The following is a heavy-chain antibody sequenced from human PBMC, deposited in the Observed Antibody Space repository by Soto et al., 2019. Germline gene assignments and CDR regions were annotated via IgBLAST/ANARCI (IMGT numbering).Heavy chain of an antibody. CDR3: AKDMNRGYCSGTSCYYY. V-gene: IGHV3-23*01. D-gene: IGHD2-2*01. CDR2: ISGSGGST. J-gene: IGHJ4*02. CDR1: GFTFSSYA. Sequence: GGSLRLSCAASGFTFSSYAMSWVRQAPGKGLEWVSAISGSGGSTYYADSVKGRFTISRDNSKNTLYLQMNSLRAEDTAVYYFAKDMNRGYCSGTSCYYYWGQGTLVTVSS.